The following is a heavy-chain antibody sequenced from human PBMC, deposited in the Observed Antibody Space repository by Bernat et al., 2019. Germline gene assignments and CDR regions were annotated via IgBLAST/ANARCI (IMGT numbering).Heavy chain of an antibody. V-gene: IGHV4-39*01. Sequence: QLQLQESGPGLVKPSETLSLTCTVSGGSISSSSYYWGWIRQPPGKGLEWIGSIYYSGSTYYNPSLKSRVTISVDTSKNQFSLKLSCVTAADTAVYYCARHGESSSWYYYYDGMDVWGQGTTVTVSS. CDR2: IYYSGST. D-gene: IGHD6-13*01. CDR3: ARHGESSSWYYYYDGMDV. J-gene: IGHJ6*02. CDR1: GGSISSSSYY.